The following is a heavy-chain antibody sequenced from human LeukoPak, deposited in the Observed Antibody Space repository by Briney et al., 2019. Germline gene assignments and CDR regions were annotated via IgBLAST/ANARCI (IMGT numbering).Heavy chain of an antibody. CDR1: GNNYY. CDR2: IIPIFGTA. J-gene: IGHJ3*02. CDR3: ATAPLPYDAFDI. V-gene: IGHV1-69*13. D-gene: IGHD2-15*01. Sequence: SVKVSCKTSGNNYYIHWVRQAPGQGLEWMGGIIPIFGTANYAQKFQGRVTITADESTSTAYMELSSLRSEDTAVYYCATAPLPYDAFDIWGQGTMVTVSS.